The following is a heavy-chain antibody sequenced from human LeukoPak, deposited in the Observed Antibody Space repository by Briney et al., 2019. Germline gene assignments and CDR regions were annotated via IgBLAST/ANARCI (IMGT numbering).Heavy chain of an antibody. CDR1: GFSLSDYY. V-gene: IGHV3-11*06. CDR2: ISSSSIYT. J-gene: IGHJ4*02. CDR3: ARDREYYFDY. Sequence: PGGSLRLSCAASGFSLSDYYTSWIRQAPGKGLEWVSYISSSSIYTNYADSVKGRFTISRDNAKNSLYLQMNSLRAEDTAVYYCARDREYYFDYWGQGTLVTVSS.